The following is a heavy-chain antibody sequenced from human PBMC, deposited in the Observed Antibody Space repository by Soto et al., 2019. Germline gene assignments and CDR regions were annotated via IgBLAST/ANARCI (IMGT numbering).Heavy chain of an antibody. CDR2: VDGGGGA. D-gene: IGHD5-18*01. J-gene: IGHJ4*02. V-gene: IGHV3-23*01. CDR1: GFTFNTYA. Sequence: GGSLRLSCEASGFTFNTYAMTWVRQAPGKGLEWVSRVDGGGGAYYAESVKGRFVISRDNHKNVVHLQVTSPTADDTAVYYCATLKRYNYGIDYWGQGTLVTVSS. CDR3: ATLKRYNYGIDY.